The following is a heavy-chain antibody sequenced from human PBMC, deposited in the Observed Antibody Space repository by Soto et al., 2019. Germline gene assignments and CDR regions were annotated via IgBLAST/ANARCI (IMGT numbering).Heavy chain of an antibody. CDR3: ARSGTTTPHFPEQ. J-gene: IGHJ4*02. CDR1: GYSISSAYY. V-gene: IGHV4-38-2*01. Sequence: TSETLSLTCVVSGYSISSAYYWGWIRQPPGKGLEWVGSVYHSGSTYYNPSLKSRITISLDTSKNHFSLKLRSVTAADSAVYYCARSGTTTPHFPEQWGQGALVTVYS. CDR2: VYHSGST. D-gene: IGHD1-1*01.